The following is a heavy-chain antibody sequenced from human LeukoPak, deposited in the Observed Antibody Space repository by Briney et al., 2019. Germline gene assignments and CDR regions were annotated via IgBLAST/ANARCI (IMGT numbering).Heavy chain of an antibody. CDR1: GSTFSSYG. Sequence: PGGSLRLSCAASGSTFSSYGMNWVRQAPGKGLEWVSYISSSSSTIYYADSVKGRFTISRDNSKNTLYLQMNSLRAEDTAVYYCAKDLNSYGSSFFDYWGQGTLVTVSS. CDR2: ISSSSSTI. J-gene: IGHJ4*02. CDR3: AKDLNSYGSSFFDY. V-gene: IGHV3-48*01. D-gene: IGHD3-10*01.